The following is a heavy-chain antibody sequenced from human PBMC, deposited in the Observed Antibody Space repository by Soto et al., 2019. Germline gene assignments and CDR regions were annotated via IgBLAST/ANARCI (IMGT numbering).Heavy chain of an antibody. CDR2: INHSGST. CDR1: GGSFSGYY. V-gene: IGHV4-34*01. Sequence: PSETLSLTCPVYGGSFSGYYWSWIRQPPGKGLEWIGEINHSGSTNYNPSLKSRVTISVDTSKNQFSLKLSSVTAADTAVYYCARGGSSTEDYYGSGRLGGRYYGMEVWGQGPTVT. J-gene: IGHJ6*02. CDR3: ARGGSSTEDYYGSGRLGGRYYGMEV. D-gene: IGHD3-10*01.